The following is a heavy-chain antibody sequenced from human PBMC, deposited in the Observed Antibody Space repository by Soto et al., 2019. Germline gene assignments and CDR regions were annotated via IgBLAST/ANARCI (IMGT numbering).Heavy chain of an antibody. Sequence: LGESLKISCKGSGYSFTSYWIGWVRQMPGKGLEWMGIIYPGDSDTRYSPSFQGQVTISADKSISTAYLQWSSLKASDTAMYYCTTFQTHYAFWSSSYPRAFDICDQETMGTVSS. V-gene: IGHV5-51*01. CDR1: GYSFTSYW. D-gene: IGHD3-3*01. CDR3: TTFQTHYAFWSSSYPRAFDI. CDR2: IYPGDSDT. J-gene: IGHJ3*02.